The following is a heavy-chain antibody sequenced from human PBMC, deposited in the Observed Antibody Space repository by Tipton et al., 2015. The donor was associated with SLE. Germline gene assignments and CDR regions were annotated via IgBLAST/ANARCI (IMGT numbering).Heavy chain of an antibody. CDR2: INHSGSN. J-gene: IGHJ6*03. D-gene: IGHD3-10*01. CDR3: ARQGPLLFYYYYMDV. Sequence: TLSLTCAVYGGSFSGYYWSWLRQPPGKGLEWIGEINHSGSNNYNPSLKSRVTISVDTSRNQFSLKLSSVTASDTAVYYCARQGPLLFYYYYMDVWGKATTVTVSS. V-gene: IGHV4-34*01. CDR1: GGSFSGYY.